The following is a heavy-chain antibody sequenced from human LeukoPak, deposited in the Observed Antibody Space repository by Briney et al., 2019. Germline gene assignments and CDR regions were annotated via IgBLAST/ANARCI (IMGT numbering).Heavy chain of an antibody. CDR1: GFTFSDYS. D-gene: IGHD3-3*01. V-gene: IGHV3-7*01. CDR2: VEDGGIEK. J-gene: IGHJ4*02. Sequence: GGSLRLSCSVSGFTFSDYSMGWVRQAPGKGLEWVANVEDGGIEKEYVDSVKGRFAISRDDAENLLYLQMNSLRAEDTALYFCARWRGAQSEFDFWGQGTQVIVSS. CDR3: ARWRGAQSEFDF.